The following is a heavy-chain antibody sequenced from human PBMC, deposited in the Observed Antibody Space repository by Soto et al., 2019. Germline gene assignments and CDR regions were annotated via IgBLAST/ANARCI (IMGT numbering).Heavy chain of an antibody. D-gene: IGHD3-3*01. CDR2: ISSSSSTI. CDR3: ARGPTPYYDFWSGYGSADY. Sequence: GGSLRLSCAASGFTFSSYSMNWARQAPGKGLEWVSYISSSSSTIYYADSVKGRFTISRDNAKNSLYLQMNSLRDEDTAVYYCARGPTPYYDFWSGYGSADYWGQGTLVTVSS. V-gene: IGHV3-48*02. CDR1: GFTFSSYS. J-gene: IGHJ4*02.